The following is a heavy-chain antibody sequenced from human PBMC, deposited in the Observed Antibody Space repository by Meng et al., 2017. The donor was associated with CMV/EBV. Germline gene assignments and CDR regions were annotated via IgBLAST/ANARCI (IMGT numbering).Heavy chain of an antibody. CDR1: GFTFSSYS. D-gene: IGHD5-18*01. CDR3: ARDETVIELPFGVVTYTAMVRRTERWFDP. CDR2: ISSSSSYI. J-gene: IGHJ5*02. V-gene: IGHV3-21*01. Sequence: GESLKISCAASGFTFSSYSMNWVRQAPGKGLEWVSSISSSSSYIYYADSVKGRFTISRDNAKNSLYLQMNSLRAEDTAVYYRARDETVIELPFGVVTYTAMVRRTERWFDPWGQGTLVTVSS.